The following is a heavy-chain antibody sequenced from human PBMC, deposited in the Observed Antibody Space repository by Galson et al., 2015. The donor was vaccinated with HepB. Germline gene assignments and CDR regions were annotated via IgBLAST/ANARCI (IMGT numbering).Heavy chain of an antibody. CDR2: IYYSGST. V-gene: IGHV4-39*01. CDR3: ARHSKHRATAAGTYNWFDP. CDR1: ISSSSYY. Sequence: ISSSSYYWGWFRQPPGKGLEWIGSIYYSGSTYYNPSLKSRVTISVDTSKNQFSLKLSSVTAADTAVYYCARHSKHRATAAGTYNWFDPWGQGTLATVSS. J-gene: IGHJ5*02. D-gene: IGHD6-13*01.